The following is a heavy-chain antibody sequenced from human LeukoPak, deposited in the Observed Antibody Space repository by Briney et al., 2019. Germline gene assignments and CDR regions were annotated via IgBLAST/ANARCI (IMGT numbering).Heavy chain of an antibody. CDR1: GGSISTTNYY. D-gene: IGHD3-3*01. V-gene: IGHV4-39*01. Sequence: SETLSLTCTVSGGSISTTNYYWGWIRQPPGRDLEWIGSIYSSGYTYYNPSLESRVTISVDTSKNQLSLKLTSATAADTSVYYCARHSGLRSPFDPWGQGTLVTVSS. J-gene: IGHJ5*02. CDR3: ARHSGLRSPFDP. CDR2: IYSSGYT.